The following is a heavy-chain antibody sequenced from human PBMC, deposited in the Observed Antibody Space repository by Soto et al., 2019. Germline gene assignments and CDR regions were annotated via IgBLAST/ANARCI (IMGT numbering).Heavy chain of an antibody. V-gene: IGHV1-69*01. CDR3: ARSQGSSTSLEIYYYYYYGMDV. Sequence: QVQLVQSGAEVKKPGSSMKVSCKASGGTFGSYAISWVRQAPGQGLEWMGGIIPIPGTANYAQKFQGRVTIAADESTSTAYMELSSLRSEETAVYYCARSQGSSTSLEIYYYYYYGMDVWGQGTTVTVSS. J-gene: IGHJ6*02. D-gene: IGHD2-2*01. CDR2: IIPIPGTA. CDR1: GGTFGSYA.